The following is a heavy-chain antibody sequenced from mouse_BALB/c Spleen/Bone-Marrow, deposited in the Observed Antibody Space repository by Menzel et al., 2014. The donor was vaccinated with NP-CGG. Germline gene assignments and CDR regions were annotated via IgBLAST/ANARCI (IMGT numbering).Heavy chain of an antibody. D-gene: IGHD1-1*01. CDR2: IWSGGST. J-gene: IGHJ4*01. V-gene: IGHV2-4-1*01. CDR3: AKKYYGYAMDY. Sequence: VKLQESGPGLVQPSQSLSITCTVSGFSLTSYGVHWVRQSPGKGLEWLGVIWSGGSTDYNAAFISRLSISKDNSKSQVFFKMSSLQADDPAIYYCAKKYYGYAMDYWGQGTSVTVSS. CDR1: GFSLTSYG.